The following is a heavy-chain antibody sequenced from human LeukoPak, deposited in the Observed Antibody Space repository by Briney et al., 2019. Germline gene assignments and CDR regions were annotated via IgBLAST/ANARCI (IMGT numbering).Heavy chain of an antibody. D-gene: IGHD3-22*01. CDR1: GFTFSSYE. CDR2: ISSSGSTI. V-gene: IGHV3-48*03. CDR3: ARDYDSSGYYYAEKRGVDAFDI. J-gene: IGHJ3*02. Sequence: GGSLRLSCAASGFTFSSYEMNWVRQAPGKGLEWVSYISSSGSTIYYADSVKGRFTISRDNAKNSLYLQMNSLRAEDTAVYYCARDYDSSGYYYAEKRGVDAFDIWGQGTMVTVSS.